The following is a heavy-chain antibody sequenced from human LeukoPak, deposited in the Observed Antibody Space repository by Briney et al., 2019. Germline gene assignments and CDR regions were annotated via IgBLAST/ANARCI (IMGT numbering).Heavy chain of an antibody. J-gene: IGHJ3*02. CDR3: TRGGSPPEALGDALDI. V-gene: IGHV3-74*01. Sequence: PGGSLRLSCAASGFTFSNYWMHWVRQAPGKGLVRVSRINLDGRSIIYADSVKGRFTISRDNAKNTLYLQMNSLRVEDTAVYYCTRGGSPPEALGDALDIWGQGTMVTVSS. CDR1: GFTFSNYW. CDR2: INLDGRSI. D-gene: IGHD1-26*01.